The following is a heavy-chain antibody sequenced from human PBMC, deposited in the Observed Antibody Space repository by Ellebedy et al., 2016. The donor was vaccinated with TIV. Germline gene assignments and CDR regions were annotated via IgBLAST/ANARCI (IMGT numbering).Heavy chain of an antibody. J-gene: IGHJ4*02. V-gene: IGHV3-30*18. D-gene: IGHD1-26*01. CDR1: GFTFSSYG. Sequence: GESLKISCAASGFTFSSYGMHWVRQAPGKGLEWVAVISYDGSNKYYADSVKGRFTISRDNSKNTLYLQMNSLRAEDTAVYYCAKEGVNGEQPLFDYWGQGTLVTVSS. CDR3: AKEGVNGEQPLFDY. CDR2: ISYDGSNK.